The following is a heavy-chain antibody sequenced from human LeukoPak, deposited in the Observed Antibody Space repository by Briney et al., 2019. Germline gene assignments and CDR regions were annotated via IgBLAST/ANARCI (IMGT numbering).Heavy chain of an antibody. CDR1: GGSISSGDYY. CDR2: IYFSGST. CDR3: ARDPRHPFGVVITTDYYYMDV. J-gene: IGHJ6*03. D-gene: IGHD3-3*01. V-gene: IGHV4-30-4*08. Sequence: PSQTLSLTCTVSGGSISSGDYYWSWIRPPPGKGLEWVGYIYFSGSTYYNPSLKSRVTISVDTSKNQFSLKLSSVTAADTAVYYCARDPRHPFGVVITTDYYYMDVWGKGTTVTVSS.